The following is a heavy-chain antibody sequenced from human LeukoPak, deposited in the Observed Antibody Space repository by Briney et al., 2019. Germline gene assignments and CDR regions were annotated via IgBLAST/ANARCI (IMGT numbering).Heavy chain of an antibody. Sequence: GESLKISCKGSGYSFTSYWIGWVRQMPGKGLEWMGIIYPGDSDTRYSPSFQGQVTISADKSISTAYLRWSSLKASDTAMYYCARHVGGYYDSSGPLPYAFDIWGQGTMVTVSS. CDR3: ARHVGGYYDSSGPLPYAFDI. CDR1: GYSFTSYW. CDR2: IYPGDSDT. V-gene: IGHV5-51*01. J-gene: IGHJ3*02. D-gene: IGHD3-22*01.